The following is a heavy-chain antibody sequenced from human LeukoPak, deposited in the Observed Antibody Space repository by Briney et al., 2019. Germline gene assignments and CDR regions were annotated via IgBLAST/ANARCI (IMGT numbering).Heavy chain of an antibody. CDR2: IYYSGST. Sequence: SETLSLTCTVSGGSISSSSYYWGWIRQPPGKGLEWIGSIYYSGSTYYNPSLKSRVTISVDTSKNQFSLKLSSVTAADTAVYYCASRWDSSGWYGTWGQGTLVTVSS. J-gene: IGHJ4*02. D-gene: IGHD6-19*01. V-gene: IGHV4-39*07. CDR3: ASRWDSSGWYGT. CDR1: GGSISSSSYY.